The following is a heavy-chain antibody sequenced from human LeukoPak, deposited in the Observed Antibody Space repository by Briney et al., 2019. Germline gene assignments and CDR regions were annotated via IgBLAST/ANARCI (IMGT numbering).Heavy chain of an antibody. CDR2: ISYDGSNK. CDR1: GFTFSSYA. J-gene: IGHJ4*02. D-gene: IGHD1-26*01. Sequence: GRSLRLSCAASGFTFSSYAMHWVRQAPGKGLEWVAVISYDGSNKYYADSVKGRFTISRDNSKNTLYLQMNSLRAEDTAVCYCAKQWELLTYFDYWGQGTLVTVSS. V-gene: IGHV3-30-3*01. CDR3: AKQWELLTYFDY.